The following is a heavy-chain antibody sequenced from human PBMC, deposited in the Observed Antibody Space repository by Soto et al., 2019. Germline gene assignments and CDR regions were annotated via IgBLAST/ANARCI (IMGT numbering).Heavy chain of an antibody. CDR3: ARGATSPSY. V-gene: IGHV3-23*01. CDR1: GFTFSSYG. J-gene: IGHJ4*02. Sequence: ESGGGLVQPGGSLRLSCAASGFTFSSYGMSWVRQAPGKGLEWDSAISSSGGSAYYADSVKGRFTISRDNSKNTLYLQMNSLRAEDTAVYYCARGATSPSYWGQGTLVTVSS. CDR2: ISSSGGSA.